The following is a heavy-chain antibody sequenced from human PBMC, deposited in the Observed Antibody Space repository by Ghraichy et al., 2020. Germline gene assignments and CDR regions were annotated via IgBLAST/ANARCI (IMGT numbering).Heavy chain of an antibody. CDR1: GFTFSSYA. D-gene: IGHD2-2*01. CDR2: ISGSGGST. CDR3: AKDQRRYCSSTSCSFFDY. Sequence: GGSLRLSCAASGFTFSSYAMSWVRQAPGKGLEWVSAISGSGGSTYYADSVKGRFTISRDNSKNTLYLQMNSLRAEDTAVYYCAKDQRRYCSSTSCSFFDYWGQGTLVTVSS. V-gene: IGHV3-23*01. J-gene: IGHJ4*02.